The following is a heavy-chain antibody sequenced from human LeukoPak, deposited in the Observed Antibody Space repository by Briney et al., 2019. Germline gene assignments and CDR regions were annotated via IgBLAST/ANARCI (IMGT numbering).Heavy chain of an antibody. D-gene: IGHD6-6*01. CDR3: ARAMSIAARLQTIFDY. CDR2: FYHGGST. CDR1: GGSISSSY. Sequence: PSETLSLTCIVSGGSISSSYWSWLRQPPGKGLEWIGTFYHGGSTYYNPSLKSRVTISVDTSKNQFSLNLTSVTAADTAVYYCARAMSIAARLQTIFDYWGQGTLVTVSS. J-gene: IGHJ4*02. V-gene: IGHV4-59*04.